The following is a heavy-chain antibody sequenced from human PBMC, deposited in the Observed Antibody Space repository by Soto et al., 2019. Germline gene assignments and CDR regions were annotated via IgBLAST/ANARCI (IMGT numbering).Heavy chain of an antibody. V-gene: IGHV3-21*01. CDR2: ITSGSNYI. CDR1: EFPFDRYT. CDR3: AIIDGVTGSDP. Sequence: GSRRFACAASEFPFDRYTMNWVRQAPGKGLDGVSSITSGSNYIYYGDSVKGRFTISRDNAKNSVYLHMNSLRAEDTAIYYWAIIDGVTGSDPWGQGT. D-gene: IGHD5-18*01. J-gene: IGHJ5*02.